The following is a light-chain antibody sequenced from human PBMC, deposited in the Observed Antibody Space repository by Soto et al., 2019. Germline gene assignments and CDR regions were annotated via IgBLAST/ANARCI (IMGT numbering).Light chain of an antibody. CDR2: DAF. J-gene: IGKJ2*01. Sequence: DIQMTQSPSSLSASVGDRVTITCRASQGINNYLIWYQQKPGKAPELLIDDAFSLQTGVPSRFSGGASGTDFTLTIRSLQPEDVATYYCQQYDTLPPTFGQGTQLQI. CDR1: QGINNY. V-gene: IGKV1-33*01. CDR3: QQYDTLPPT.